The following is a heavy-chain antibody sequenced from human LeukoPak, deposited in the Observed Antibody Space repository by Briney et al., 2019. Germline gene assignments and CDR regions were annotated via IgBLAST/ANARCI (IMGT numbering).Heavy chain of an antibody. CDR1: GGSIGSYY. CDR2: IYDSGST. D-gene: IGHD6-19*01. J-gene: IGHJ4*02. Sequence: SETLSLTCTVSGGSIGSYYWGWIRQSPGKRLKWIGYIYDSGSTNYNPSLKSRVTMSVDTSKNQFSLKLNSVTAADTAVYYCARHGSGWSFDYWGQGTLVTVSS. V-gene: IGHV4-59*01. CDR3: ARHGSGWSFDY.